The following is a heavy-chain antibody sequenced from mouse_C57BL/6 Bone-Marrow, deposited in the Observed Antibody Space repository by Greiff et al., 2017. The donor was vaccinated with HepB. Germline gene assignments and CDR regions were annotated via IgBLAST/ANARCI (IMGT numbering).Heavy chain of an antibody. J-gene: IGHJ3*01. V-gene: IGHV1-50*01. CDR2: IDPSDSYT. CDR1: GYTFTSYW. CDR3: ARITWFAY. Sequence: VQLQQPGAELVKPGASVKLSCKASGYTFTSYWIQWVKQRPGQGLEWIGEIDPSDSYTNYNQKFKGKATLTVDTSSSTAYMQLSSLTSEDSAVYYCARITWFAYWGQGTLVTVSA.